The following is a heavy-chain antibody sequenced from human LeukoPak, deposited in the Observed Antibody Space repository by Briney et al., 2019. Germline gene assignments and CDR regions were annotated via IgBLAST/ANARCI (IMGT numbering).Heavy chain of an antibody. Sequence: SETLSLTCAVYGGSFSGYYWSWLRQPPGKGLEWIGEINHSGSTNYNPSLKSRVTISVDTSKNQFSLKLSSVTAADTAVYYCAAGSAAGGGIDFFDYWGQGTLVTVSS. CDR2: INHSGST. V-gene: IGHV4-34*01. D-gene: IGHD6-13*01. CDR3: AAGSAAGGGIDFFDY. CDR1: GGSFSGYY. J-gene: IGHJ4*02.